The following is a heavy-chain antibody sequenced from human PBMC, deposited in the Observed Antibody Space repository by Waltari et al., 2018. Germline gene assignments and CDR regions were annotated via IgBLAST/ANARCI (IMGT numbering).Heavy chain of an antibody. CDR2: IYYSGST. D-gene: IGHD2-21*01. V-gene: IGHV4-59*01. Sequence: QVQLQESGPGLVKPSETLSLTCTVSGGSISSYYWSWIRQPPGKGLEWIGYIYYSGSTNYNPSLKSRGTISVDTSKNQFSLKLSSVTAADTAVYYCASHGGAYCGGDCPLNYWGQGTLVTVSS. CDR1: GGSISSYY. J-gene: IGHJ4*02. CDR3: ASHGGAYCGGDCPLNY.